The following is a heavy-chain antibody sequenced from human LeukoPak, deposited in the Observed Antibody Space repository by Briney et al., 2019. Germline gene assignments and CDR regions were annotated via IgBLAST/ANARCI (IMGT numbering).Heavy chain of an antibody. D-gene: IGHD5-18*01. V-gene: IGHV3-23*01. CDR2: INTNGDIT. CDR3: AKGGYNLPFDP. J-gene: IGHJ5*02. CDR1: GFTFSNYA. Sequence: GGSLRLSCAASGFTFSNYAMTWVRQAPGKGLEWVSTINTNGDITFYADSVKGRVTISRDNSKNTLYLQVNSLTVEDTAVYYCAKGGYNLPFDPWGQGTLVTVSS.